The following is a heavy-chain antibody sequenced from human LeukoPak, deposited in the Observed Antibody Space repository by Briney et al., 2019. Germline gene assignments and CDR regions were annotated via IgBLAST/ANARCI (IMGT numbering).Heavy chain of an antibody. CDR1: GFMFRGFE. CDR2: ISSGASTM. Sequence: GGSLRLSCAASGFMFRGFEMYWVRQAPGKGLEWVAYISSGASTMYYADSVKGRFTISRDDAKNSLFLQMNSLRAEDTAIYYCALLAVASDFDYWGQGTLVTVSS. CDR3: ALLAVASDFDY. J-gene: IGHJ4*02. V-gene: IGHV3-48*03. D-gene: IGHD6-19*01.